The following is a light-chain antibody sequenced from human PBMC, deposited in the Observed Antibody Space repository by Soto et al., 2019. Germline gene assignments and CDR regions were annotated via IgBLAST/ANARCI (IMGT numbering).Light chain of an antibody. Sequence: EIMMTHSPATLPVSPGQRVTLSFSSSQSVGSNLAWYQQTPGQAPRLLIYGASTRATDVPARFSGSGSGTEFTLTISSLQSEDFAVYYCQKYDKWPWTFGQGTKVDI. CDR1: QSVGSN. CDR3: QKYDKWPWT. CDR2: GAS. J-gene: IGKJ1*01. V-gene: IGKV3-15*01.